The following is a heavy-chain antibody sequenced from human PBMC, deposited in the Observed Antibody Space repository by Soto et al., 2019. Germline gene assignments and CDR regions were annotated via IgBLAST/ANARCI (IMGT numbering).Heavy chain of an antibody. Sequence: QVQLQESGPGLVKPSQTLSLTCTLSGGSISSGDYYWSWIRQHPGKGLEWIGYIYYSGSTYYNPSLKSRVTISVDASKNQFSLKLTSVTAADTAVYYCARRGRDSSGLDPWGQGTLVTVSS. V-gene: IGHV4-31*03. CDR1: GGSISSGDYY. J-gene: IGHJ5*02. CDR3: ARRGRDSSGLDP. D-gene: IGHD3-22*01. CDR2: IYYSGST.